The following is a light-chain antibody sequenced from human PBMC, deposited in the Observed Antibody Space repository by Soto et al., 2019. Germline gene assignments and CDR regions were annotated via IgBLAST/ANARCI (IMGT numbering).Light chain of an antibody. CDR1: QSVSSY. Sequence: EIMLTQSPATLSLSPGERATLSCRASQSVSSYLAWYQQKPGQPPRLLIYDASNRATGIPARFSGSGSGTDFTLTISRLEPEDFAVYYCQQYGSSPTFGQGTKVDIK. V-gene: IGKV3-20*01. J-gene: IGKJ1*01. CDR2: DAS. CDR3: QQYGSSPT.